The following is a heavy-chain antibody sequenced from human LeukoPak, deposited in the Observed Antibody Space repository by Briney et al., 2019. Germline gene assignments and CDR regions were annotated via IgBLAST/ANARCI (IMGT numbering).Heavy chain of an antibody. CDR2: MNEYGSEI. D-gene: IGHD2-2*01. Sequence: GGSLRLACAVSGFTFSGFSMSWVRQAPGKGLEWVAKMNEYGSEIFYVDSVKGRFTTSRDNAKNSLYLQMNRLRAEDTAVYYCARPRGCGSSRCNNFDYWGQGTLVTVSS. J-gene: IGHJ4*02. CDR3: ARPRGCGSSRCNNFDY. V-gene: IGHV3-7*01. CDR1: GFTFSGFS.